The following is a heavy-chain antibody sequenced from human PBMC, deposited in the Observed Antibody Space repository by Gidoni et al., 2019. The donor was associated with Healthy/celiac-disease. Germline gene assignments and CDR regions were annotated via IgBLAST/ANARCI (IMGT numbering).Heavy chain of an antibody. V-gene: IGHV3-21*01. CDR2: ISSSSSYI. J-gene: IGHJ4*02. CDR1: GFTFCSYS. CDR3: ARGVTTAMVKGDDY. D-gene: IGHD5-18*01. Sequence: EVQLVESGGGLVQPGGSLRLSCAASGFTFCSYSMNWVRQAPGKGLELVSSISSSSSYIYYADSVKGRFTISRDNAKNSLYLQMNSLRAEDTAVYYCARGVTTAMVKGDDYWGQGTLVTVSS.